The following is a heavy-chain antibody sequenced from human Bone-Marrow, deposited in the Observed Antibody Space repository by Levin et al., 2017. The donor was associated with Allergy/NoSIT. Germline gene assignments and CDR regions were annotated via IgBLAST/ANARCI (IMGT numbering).Heavy chain of an antibody. CDR2: ISGSGTTV. Sequence: AGGSLRLSCAASGPTFSSFEMNWVRQAPGKGLEWISYISGSGTTVYYADSVKGRFTISRDNAKNSVYLQMNSLRDEDTAVYYCTRDCGDNCHWFDPWGQGTLVTVSS. CDR1: GPTFSSFE. D-gene: IGHD2-21*02. V-gene: IGHV3-48*03. J-gene: IGHJ5*02. CDR3: TRDCGDNCHWFDP.